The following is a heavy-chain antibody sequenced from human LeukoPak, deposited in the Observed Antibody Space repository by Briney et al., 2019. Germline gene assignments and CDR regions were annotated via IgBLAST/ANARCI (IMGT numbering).Heavy chain of an antibody. CDR3: ARDKQVGANSGRWFDH. V-gene: IGHV3-7*01. J-gene: IGHJ5*02. CDR2: IKQDGSEN. Sequence: GAPRHSSAPPGFTFSNYWPSWVRHAPGKGLEWVSQIKQDGSENYYVDSVRGRFTISRDNAKNSLYLQLNSLRAEDTALYYCARDKQVGANSGRWFDHWGQGTLVTVSS. CDR1: GFTFSNYW. D-gene: IGHD1-26*01.